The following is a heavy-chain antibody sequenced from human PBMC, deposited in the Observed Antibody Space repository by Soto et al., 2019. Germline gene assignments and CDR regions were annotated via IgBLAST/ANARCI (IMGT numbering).Heavy chain of an antibody. CDR3: ARGGRLAYCGGDCYSSFDY. V-gene: IGHV5-51*01. J-gene: IGHJ4*02. D-gene: IGHD2-21*02. Sequence: GESLKISCKGSGYSFTSYWIGWVRQMPGKGLEWMGIIYPGDSDTRYSPSFQGQVTISAEKSISTGYLQWSSLKASDTAMYSCARGGRLAYCGGDCYSSFDYWGQGTLVTVSS. CDR2: IYPGDSDT. CDR1: GYSFTSYW.